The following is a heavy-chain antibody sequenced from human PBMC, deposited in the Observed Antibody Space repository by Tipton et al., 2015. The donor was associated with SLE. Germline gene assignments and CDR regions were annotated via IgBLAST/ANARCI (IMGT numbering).Heavy chain of an antibody. V-gene: IGHV4-59*11. CDR1: GGSFSSHY. Sequence: TLSLTCTVSGGSFSSHYWSWIRQPPGKGLEWIGYIYYSGSTNYNPSLKSRVTISADTSKNQFSLKLSSVTAADTAVYYCARRTDYWGQGTLVTVSS. CDR2: IYYSGST. CDR3: ARRTDY. J-gene: IGHJ4*02.